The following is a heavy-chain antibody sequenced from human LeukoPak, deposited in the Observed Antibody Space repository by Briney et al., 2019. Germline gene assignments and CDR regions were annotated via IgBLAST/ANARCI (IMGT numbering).Heavy chain of an antibody. V-gene: IGHV4-61*03. J-gene: IGHJ4*02. CDR3: AREKHCRGGSCYGGFDY. CDR1: GGSVSSGSYF. Sequence: SETLSLTCTVSGGSVSSGSYFWSWIRQPPGKGLEWIGYIFYNGETNYNPSLTSRLTLSIDASKNHFSLKLNSVTAADTAVYYCAREKHCRGGSCYGGFDYWGQGTLVTVSS. CDR2: IFYNGET. D-gene: IGHD2-15*01.